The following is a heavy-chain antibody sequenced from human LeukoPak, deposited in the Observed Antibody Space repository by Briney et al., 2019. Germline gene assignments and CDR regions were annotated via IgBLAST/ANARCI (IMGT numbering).Heavy chain of an antibody. CDR1: GYTFTSYD. CDR2: MNPNSGNT. J-gene: IGHJ3*02. CDR3: TREDRDTATAHDI. Sequence: ASVKVSCKASGYTFTSYDINWVRQATGQGLEWMGWMNPNSGNTGYAQKFQGRVTMTRNTSISTAYMELSSLRSEDTAVYYCTREDRDTATAHDIWGQGTMVTVSS. D-gene: IGHD5-18*01. V-gene: IGHV1-8*01.